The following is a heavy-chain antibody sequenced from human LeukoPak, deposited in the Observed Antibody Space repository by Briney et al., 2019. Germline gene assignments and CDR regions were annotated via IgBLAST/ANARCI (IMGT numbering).Heavy chain of an antibody. J-gene: IGHJ5*02. CDR2: INPNSGGT. Sequence: ASVKVSCKTSGYTFTGYYVNWVRQAPGQGLEWMGWINPNSGGTNYAQKFQGRVTMTRDTSISTAYMELSRLRSDDTAVYYCARVPPYDILTGYYHENWFDPWGQGTLVTVSS. CDR3: ARVPPYDILTGYYHENWFDP. V-gene: IGHV1-2*02. CDR1: GYTFTGYY. D-gene: IGHD3-9*01.